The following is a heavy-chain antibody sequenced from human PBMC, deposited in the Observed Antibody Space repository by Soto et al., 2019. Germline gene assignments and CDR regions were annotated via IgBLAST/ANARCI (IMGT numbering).Heavy chain of an antibody. CDR2: INPNSGGT. CDR1: GYTFTCYY. D-gene: IGHD3-10*01. Sequence: ASVKVSCKASGYTFTCYYMHWVRQAPGQGLEWMGWINPNSGGTNYAQKFQGWVTMTRDTSISTAYMELSRLRSDDTAVYYCARDKVTMVRGVTHYYYGMDVWGQGTTVTVS. CDR3: ARDKVTMVRGVTHYYYGMDV. V-gene: IGHV1-2*04. J-gene: IGHJ6*02.